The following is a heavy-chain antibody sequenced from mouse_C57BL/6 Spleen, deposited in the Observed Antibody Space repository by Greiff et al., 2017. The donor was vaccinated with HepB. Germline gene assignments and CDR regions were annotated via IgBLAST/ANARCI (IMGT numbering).Heavy chain of an antibody. D-gene: IGHD2-3*01. CDR3: ARSGDGYFFYFDY. CDR2: INHYNGGT. J-gene: IGHJ2*01. V-gene: IGHV1-19*01. CDR1: GYTFTDYY. Sequence: VQLQQSGPVLVKPGASVKMSCKASGYTFTDYYMNWVKQSHGKSLEWIGVINHYNGGTSYNQKFKGKATLTVDKSSSTAYMELNSLTSEDSAVYYCARSGDGYFFYFDYWGQGTTLTVSS.